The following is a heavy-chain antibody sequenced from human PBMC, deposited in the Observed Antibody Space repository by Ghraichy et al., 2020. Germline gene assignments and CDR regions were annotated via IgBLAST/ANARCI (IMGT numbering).Heavy chain of an antibody. CDR2: MHYSGNT. CDR1: RGSISSYY. V-gene: IGHV4-59*08. Sequence: SETLSLTCTVSRGSISSYYWSWIRQPPGEGLEWIGYMHYSGNTDQNPSLKSRVTMSLDTSKNQFSLKLRSVTAADTATDYCARHAWTGLSDPSIFDSWGQGTLVTVSS. CDR3: ARHAWTGLSDPSIFDS. J-gene: IGHJ5*01. D-gene: IGHD1-1*01.